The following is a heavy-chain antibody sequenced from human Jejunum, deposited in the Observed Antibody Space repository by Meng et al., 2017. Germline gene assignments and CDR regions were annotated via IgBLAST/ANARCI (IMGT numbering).Heavy chain of an antibody. CDR1: GGSVSSGFYY. CDR2: ISDSGTT. CDR3: ARDSETYPTYFDY. D-gene: IGHD5-24*01. J-gene: IGHJ4*02. Sequence: QGHVQGSGPGLVRPSETLSLTCTVSGGSVSSGFYYWSWIRQPPGKGLEWIGYISDSGTTNYNPSLKSRVTMSVDTSKNHFSLKLTSVTAADTAVYFCARDSETYPTYFDYWGQGTLVTVSS. V-gene: IGHV4-61*03.